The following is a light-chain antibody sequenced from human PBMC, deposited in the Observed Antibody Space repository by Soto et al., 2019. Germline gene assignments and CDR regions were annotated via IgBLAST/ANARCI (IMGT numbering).Light chain of an antibody. CDR1: QSLNSNF. CDR3: HHRGNGIT. V-gene: IGKV3D-20*02. Sequence: EVVLTQFPNTLSLSPGERATLSCRASQSLNSNFLVWYQQKPGQAPRLLISSTSHRATGIPDRFSGSGSGTDFTLTISSLEPEDFAVYYCHHRGNGITFGQGTRLEIK. J-gene: IGKJ5*01. CDR2: STS.